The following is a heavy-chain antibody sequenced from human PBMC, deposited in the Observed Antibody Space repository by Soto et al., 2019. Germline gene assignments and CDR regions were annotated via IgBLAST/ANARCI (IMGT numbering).Heavy chain of an antibody. Sequence: EVQLLESGGGLVQPGGSLRLSCAASGFTFSSYAMSWVRQSPGKGLEWVSAISGSGGSTYYADSVKGRFTISRDNSKNTLYLQMNSLRAADTAVYYCAKDTNEYSSSSWFYPWGQGTLVTVSS. D-gene: IGHD6-6*01. J-gene: IGHJ5*02. V-gene: IGHV3-23*01. CDR3: AKDTNEYSSSSWFYP. CDR2: ISGSGGST. CDR1: GFTFSSYA.